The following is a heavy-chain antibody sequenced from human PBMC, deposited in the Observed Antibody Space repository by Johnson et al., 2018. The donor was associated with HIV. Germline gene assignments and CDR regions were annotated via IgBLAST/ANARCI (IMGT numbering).Heavy chain of an antibody. J-gene: IGHJ3*02. D-gene: IGHD1-26*01. V-gene: IGHV3-30*02. Sequence: QVPLVESGGGVLQTGGSLRLSCAASGFTFSRYGMHWVRQAPGKGLEWVAFIWYDDSNEYYGESVKGRFTISRDNSKNTLYLQMSSLRAEDTAVYYCATSGSHFAFDIWGQGTLVTVSA. CDR1: GFTFSRYG. CDR2: IWYDDSNE. CDR3: ATSGSHFAFDI.